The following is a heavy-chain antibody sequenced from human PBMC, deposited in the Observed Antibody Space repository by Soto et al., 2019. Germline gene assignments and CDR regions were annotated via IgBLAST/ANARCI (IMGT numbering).Heavy chain of an antibody. V-gene: IGHV3-21*02. CDR1: GFIFRNHG. D-gene: IGHD1-1*01. CDR3: ARVGRLYDPLDY. J-gene: IGHJ4*02. CDR2: ISSSSNYV. Sequence: EVQLVESGGGLVKPGGSLRLSCVGSGFIFRNHGMNWVRQAPGKGLEWVSSISSSSNYVHYVDSVKGHFTVSRDNDENSLFLQMNSLRAEDTAVYFCARVGRLYDPLDYWGQGTLVTVSS.